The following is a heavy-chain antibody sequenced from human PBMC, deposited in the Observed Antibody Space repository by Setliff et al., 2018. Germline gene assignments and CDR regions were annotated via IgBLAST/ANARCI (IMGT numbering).Heavy chain of an antibody. CDR2: VYYSGTT. D-gene: IGHD3-22*01. CDR3: ARDSALHSYHYDSSGYLDY. Sequence: SETLSLTCTVSGGSISTYYWSWIRQTPVKGLEWIGYVYYSGTTNYNPLFKSRVTISVDRPKNQFSLKLSSVTAADTGVYYYARDSALHSYHYDSSGYLDYWGQGALVTVSS. V-gene: IGHV4-59*01. CDR1: GGSISTYY. J-gene: IGHJ4*02.